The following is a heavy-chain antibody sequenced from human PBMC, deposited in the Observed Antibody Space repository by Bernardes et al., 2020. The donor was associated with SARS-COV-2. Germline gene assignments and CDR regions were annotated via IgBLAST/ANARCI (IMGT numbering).Heavy chain of an antibody. D-gene: IGHD3-10*01. CDR1: GGSFSGSY. J-gene: IGHJ6*02. V-gene: IGHV4-34*01. CDR3: ASRDYYYYYGMDV. CDR2: INHSGST. Sequence: SETLSLTCAVYGGSFSGSYWSWIRQPPGKGLEWIGEINHSGSTNYNPSLKSRVTISVDTSKNQFSLKLSSVTAADTAVYYCASRDYYYYYGMDVWGQGTTVTV.